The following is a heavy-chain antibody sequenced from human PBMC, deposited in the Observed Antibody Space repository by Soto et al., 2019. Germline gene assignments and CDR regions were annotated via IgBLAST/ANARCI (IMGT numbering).Heavy chain of an antibody. CDR2: INAGNGNT. CDR1: GYTFTSYA. V-gene: IGHV1-3*01. Sequence: QVQLVQSGAEVKKPGASVKVSCKASGYTFTSYAMHWVRQAPGQRLEWMGWINAGNGNTKYSQKFQGRVTITRDTSASTAYMELGSLRSEDTAVYYCARASRGYNGYGDVWGQGTLLTVSS. J-gene: IGHJ4*02. D-gene: IGHD5-12*01. CDR3: ARASRGYNGYGDV.